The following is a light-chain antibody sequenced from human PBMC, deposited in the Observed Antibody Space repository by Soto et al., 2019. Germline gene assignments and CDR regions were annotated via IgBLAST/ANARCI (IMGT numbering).Light chain of an antibody. CDR1: QSVLYSSNNKNY. CDR3: QQYYSTPPIFFT. CDR2: WAS. Sequence: DIVMTQSPDSLAVSLGERATINCKSSQSVLYSSNNKNYLAWYQQKPGQPPKLLIYWASTRESGVPDRFSGSGSGTDFTLTISSLQAEDVAVYYCQQYYSTPPIFFTFGPGTRVDIK. V-gene: IGKV4-1*01. J-gene: IGKJ3*01.